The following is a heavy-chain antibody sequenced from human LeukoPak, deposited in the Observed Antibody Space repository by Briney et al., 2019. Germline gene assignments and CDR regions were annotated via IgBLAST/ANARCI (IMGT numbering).Heavy chain of an antibody. J-gene: IGHJ4*02. CDR1: GGSISSSSYY. CDR2: TYYSGST. V-gene: IGHV4-39*01. D-gene: IGHD4-17*01. CDR3: ARRTVTTDY. Sequence: SETLSLTCTVSGGSISSSSYYWGWIRQPPGKGLEWIGSTYYSGSTYYNPSLKSRVTISVDTSKNQFSLKLSSVTAADTAVYYCARRTVTTDYWGQGTLVTVSS.